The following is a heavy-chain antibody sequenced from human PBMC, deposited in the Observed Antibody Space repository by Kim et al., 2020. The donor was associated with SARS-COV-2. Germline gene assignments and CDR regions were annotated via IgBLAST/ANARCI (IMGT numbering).Heavy chain of an antibody. V-gene: IGHV1-24*01. Sequence: ASVKVSCKVSGYTLTELSMHWVRQAPGKGLEWMGGFDPEDGETIYAQKFQGRVTMTEDTSTDTAYMELSSLRSEDTAVYYCATLDSSGYYKEYYFDYWGQVTLDTVSS. CDR1: GYTLTELS. J-gene: IGHJ4*02. D-gene: IGHD3-22*01. CDR2: FDPEDGET. CDR3: ATLDSSGYYKEYYFDY.